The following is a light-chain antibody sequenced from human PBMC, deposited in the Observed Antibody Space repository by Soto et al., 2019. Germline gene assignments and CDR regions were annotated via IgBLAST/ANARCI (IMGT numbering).Light chain of an antibody. CDR3: QQSYNTTWT. J-gene: IGKJ1*01. V-gene: IGKV1-39*01. CDR2: AAS. CDR1: QSISTY. Sequence: DIQMTQSPSSLTTSVGDRVTITCRASQSISTYLNWYQQKPGKAPRLLIYAASSLQNGVPSSFSGSGAGTDFTLTITSVQPEDFETDFCQQSYNTTWTFGQGTKVDIK.